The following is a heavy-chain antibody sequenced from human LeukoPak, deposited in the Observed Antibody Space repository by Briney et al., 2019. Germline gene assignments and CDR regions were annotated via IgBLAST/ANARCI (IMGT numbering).Heavy chain of an antibody. CDR1: GYTFTKYY. J-gene: IGHJ6*02. CDR3: ASVTAYCDSTNCYYYSAMDV. V-gene: IGHV1-46*01. Sequence: GASVKVSCKTSGYTFTKYYIHWVRQAPGQGLEWMGVINPSGGSTSYAQKFQGRVAMTRDASTSTVYMELSSLRSGDTAVYYCASVTAYCDSTNCYYYSAMDVWGQGTTVTVSS. D-gene: IGHD2-2*01. CDR2: INPSGGST.